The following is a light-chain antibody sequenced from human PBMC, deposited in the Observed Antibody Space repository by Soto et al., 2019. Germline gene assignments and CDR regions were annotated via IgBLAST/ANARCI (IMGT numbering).Light chain of an antibody. V-gene: IGKV3-20*01. Sequence: EMVLTQSPGTLSLSPGERATLSCRASQSVSSTFLAWYQQKPGQAPRLLIYAASSRATGIPDRFSGSGSGTDFTLTISRLEPEDFAVYYCQQYGSSLFSFGPGTKVDIK. CDR3: QQYGSSLFS. CDR2: AAS. J-gene: IGKJ3*01. CDR1: QSVSSTF.